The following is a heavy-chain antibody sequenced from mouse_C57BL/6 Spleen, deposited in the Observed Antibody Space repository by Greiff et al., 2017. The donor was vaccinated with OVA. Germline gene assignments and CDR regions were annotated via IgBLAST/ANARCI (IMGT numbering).Heavy chain of an antibody. Sequence: QVQLQQSGPGLVAPSQSLSITCTVSGFSLTSYGVRWVRQPPGKGLEWLGVIWGDGSPNNHSALISRLSISNDNSKSQVCIKQNSLQTDDTATYYCAKVDYGSSYGFAYWGQGTLVTVSA. CDR2: IWGDGSP. CDR1: GFSLTSYG. J-gene: IGHJ3*01. D-gene: IGHD1-1*01. CDR3: AKVDYGSSYGFAY. V-gene: IGHV2-3*01.